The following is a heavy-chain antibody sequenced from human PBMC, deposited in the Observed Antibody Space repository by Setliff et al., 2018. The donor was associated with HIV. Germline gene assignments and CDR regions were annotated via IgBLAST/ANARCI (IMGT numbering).Heavy chain of an antibody. CDR3: ARPTTGVGGGAAFDI. Sequence: SETLSLTCTVSGGSVSSRGYYWGWIRQPPGKGPEWLANILYGGNTYYNPSLKSRVTISVDTSKNRFSLKLNSVTAADTAVYFCARPTTGVGGGAAFDIWGQGTMVTVSS. CDR2: ILYGGNT. CDR1: GGSVSSRGYY. D-gene: IGHD2-8*01. V-gene: IGHV4-39*02. J-gene: IGHJ3*02.